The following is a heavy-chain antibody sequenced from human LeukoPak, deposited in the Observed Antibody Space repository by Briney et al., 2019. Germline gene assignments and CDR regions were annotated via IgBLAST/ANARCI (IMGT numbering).Heavy chain of an antibody. Sequence: SETLSLTCTVSGGSISSYYWSWIRQPAGKGLEWIGRIYTSGSTNYNPSLKSRVTMSVDTSKNQFSLKLSSVTAADTAVYYCAGKYGSGSFRYFDFWGQGTLVPVSS. V-gene: IGHV4-4*07. J-gene: IGHJ4*02. CDR2: IYTSGST. D-gene: IGHD3-10*01. CDR1: GGSISSYY. CDR3: AGKYGSGSFRYFDF.